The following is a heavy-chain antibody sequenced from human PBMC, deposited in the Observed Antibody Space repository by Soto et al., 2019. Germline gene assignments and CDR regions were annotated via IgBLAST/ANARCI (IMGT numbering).Heavy chain of an antibody. V-gene: IGHV3-21*01. CDR3: ARDNHYSDSRGYA. J-gene: IGHJ5*02. CDR2: ISTSSSYI. CDR1: GFTLSSYT. D-gene: IGHD3-22*01. Sequence: GGSLRLSCAASGFTLSSYTMSWVRQAPGKGLEWVSSISTSSSYIFHADSVKGRFTISRDNARNSLSLQMNSLRAEDTAVYYCARDNHYSDSRGYAWGQGTLVTVSS.